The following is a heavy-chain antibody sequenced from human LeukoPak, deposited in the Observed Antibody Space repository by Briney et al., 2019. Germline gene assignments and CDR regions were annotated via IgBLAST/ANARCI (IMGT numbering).Heavy chain of an antibody. CDR3: AREGEYSYGYNYYHQYMDV. CDR1: GGSFSGYY. V-gene: IGHV4-34*01. CDR2: INHSGST. Sequence: SETLSLTCAVYGGSFSGYYWSWIRQPPGKGLEWIGKINHSGSTNYNPSLKSRVTMSVDTSKNQFSLKLSSVTAADTAVYYCAREGEYSYGYNYYHQYMDVWGKGTSVTVSS. J-gene: IGHJ6*03. D-gene: IGHD5-18*01.